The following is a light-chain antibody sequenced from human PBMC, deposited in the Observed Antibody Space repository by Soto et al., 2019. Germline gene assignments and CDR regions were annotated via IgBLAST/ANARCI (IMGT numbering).Light chain of an antibody. CDR1: QSVNNN. Sequence: EIVLTHSPGTLSFSPGYIATLSCRASQSVNNNLAWYQQTPGQAPRLLIHAISTRATGVPARFSGSGSGTEFTLTIRSLQSEDFAVYYCQQYNNWPPWTCGQGTKGDIK. V-gene: IGKV3-15*01. CDR2: AIS. CDR3: QQYNNWPPWT. J-gene: IGKJ1*01.